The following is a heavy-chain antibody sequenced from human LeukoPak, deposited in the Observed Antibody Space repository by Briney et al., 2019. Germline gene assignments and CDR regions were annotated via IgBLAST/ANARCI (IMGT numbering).Heavy chain of an antibody. J-gene: IGHJ4*02. V-gene: IGHV3-7*01. D-gene: IGHD5-18*01. Sequence: PGGSLRLSCAASGFTFSTYWMNWFRQTPGKGLEWVAKIKADGGEKDHVASVKGRFTISRDNAKNSLYLQMNSLRAEDTAVYYCARDLSGVAGYTYGRGIDYWGQGTLVTVSS. CDR2: IKADGGEK. CDR3: ARDLSGVAGYTYGRGIDY. CDR1: GFTFSTYW.